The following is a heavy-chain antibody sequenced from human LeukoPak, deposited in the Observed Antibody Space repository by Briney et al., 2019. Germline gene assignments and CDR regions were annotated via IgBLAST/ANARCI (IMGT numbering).Heavy chain of an antibody. Sequence: SETLSLTCTVSDGSVNSGGYYWSWLRQLPGKGLEWIGYIYYSGTTYYNPSLKSRVTISVDTSKNQFSLKLSSVTAADTAVYYCARGYSYGYSKYWYFDLWGRGTLVTVSS. V-gene: IGHV4-61*08. CDR2: IYYSGTT. J-gene: IGHJ2*01. CDR1: DGSVNSGGYY. CDR3: ARGYSYGYSKYWYFDL. D-gene: IGHD5-18*01.